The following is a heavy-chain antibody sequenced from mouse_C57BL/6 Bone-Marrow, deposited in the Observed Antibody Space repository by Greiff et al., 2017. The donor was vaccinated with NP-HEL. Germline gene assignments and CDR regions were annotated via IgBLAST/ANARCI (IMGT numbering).Heavy chain of an antibody. V-gene: IGHV5-4*01. CDR2: ISDGGSYT. Sequence: EVQRVESGGGLVKPGGSLKLSCAASGFIFSSYAMSWVRQTPEKRLEWVATISDGGSYTYYPDNVKGRFTISRDNAKNNLYLQMSHLKSEDTAMYYCARGGPTIVTTWYFDVWGTGTTVTVSS. J-gene: IGHJ1*03. D-gene: IGHD2-5*01. CDR3: ARGGPTIVTTWYFDV. CDR1: GFIFSSYA.